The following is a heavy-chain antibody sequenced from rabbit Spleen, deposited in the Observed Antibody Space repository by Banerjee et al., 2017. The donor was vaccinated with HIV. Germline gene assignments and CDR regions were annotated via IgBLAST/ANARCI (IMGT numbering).Heavy chain of an antibody. D-gene: IGHD6-1*01. Sequence: QQQLEESGGGLVKPEGSLTLTCKASGFTISSSKASGFTISNSYYMCWVRQAPGKGLEWIACIYVGSYDSTWYANWAKGQFTVSKTSSTTVTLQMTSLTVADTATYFCARAAYDDGGYAYVAAFNLWGQGTLVTVS. CDR1: GFTISNSYY. CDR2: IYVGSYDST. V-gene: IGHV1S45*01. CDR3: ARAAYDDGGYAYVAAFNL. J-gene: IGHJ4*01.